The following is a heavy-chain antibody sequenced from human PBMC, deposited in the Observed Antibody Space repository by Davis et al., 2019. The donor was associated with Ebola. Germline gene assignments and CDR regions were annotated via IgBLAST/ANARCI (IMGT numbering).Heavy chain of an antibody. CDR2: IYTSGST. CDR3: ARGLPVPFWSGSEPRVWFDP. Sequence: PSETLSLTCTVSGGSISSGSYYWSWIRQPAGKGLEWIGHIYTSGSTNYNPSLKSRVTISVDTSKNQFSLKLSSVTAADTAVYYCARGLPVPFWSGSEPRVWFDPWGQGTLVTVSS. V-gene: IGHV4-61*09. J-gene: IGHJ5*02. CDR1: GGSISSGSYY. D-gene: IGHD3-3*01.